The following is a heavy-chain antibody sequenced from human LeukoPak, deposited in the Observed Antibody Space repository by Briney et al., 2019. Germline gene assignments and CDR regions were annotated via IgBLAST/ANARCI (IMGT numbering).Heavy chain of an antibody. CDR1: GFTFSSYA. CDR2: ISGSGGST. V-gene: IGHV3-23*01. Sequence: GGSLRLSCAASGFTFSSYAMSWVRQAPGKGLEWVSAISGSGGSTYYADSVKGRFTISRDNSKSALYLQMNSLRAEDTAVYYCAKLTLGYCTNGVCYGEKWNDYWGQGTLVTVSS. J-gene: IGHJ4*02. CDR3: AKLTLGYCTNGVCYGEKWNDY. D-gene: IGHD2-8*01.